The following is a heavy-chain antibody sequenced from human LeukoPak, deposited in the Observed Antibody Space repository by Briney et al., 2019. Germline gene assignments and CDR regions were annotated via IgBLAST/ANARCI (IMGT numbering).Heavy chain of an antibody. CDR2: ISYDGSNK. Sequence: AGGSLRLSCAASGFTFSSYAMHWVRQAPGKGLEWVAVISYDGSNKYYADSVKGRFTISRDNSKNTLYLQMNGLRAEDTAVYYCARLRTGDAFDIWGQGTMVTVSS. D-gene: IGHD7-27*01. V-gene: IGHV3-30-3*01. J-gene: IGHJ3*02. CDR3: ARLRTGDAFDI. CDR1: GFTFSSYA.